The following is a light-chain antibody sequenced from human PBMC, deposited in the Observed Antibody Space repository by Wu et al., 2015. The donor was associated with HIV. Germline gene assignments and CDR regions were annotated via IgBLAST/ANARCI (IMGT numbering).Light chain of an antibody. CDR2: KAS. Sequence: DIQMTQSPSTLSASVGDRVTITCRASQSISTWLVWYQHKPGKAPKLLIYKASSLERGVPSRFSGSGSGTEFTLTISSLQPDDFATYYCQQCDSYPWTFGQGTKVEIK. CDR1: QSISTW. CDR3: QQCDSYPWT. V-gene: IGKV1-5*03. J-gene: IGKJ1*01.